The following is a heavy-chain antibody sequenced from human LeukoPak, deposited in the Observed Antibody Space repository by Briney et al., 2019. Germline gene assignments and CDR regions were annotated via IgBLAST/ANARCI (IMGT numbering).Heavy chain of an antibody. CDR1: GGSISSGGYS. V-gene: IGHV4-30-2*01. D-gene: IGHD3-9*01. CDR2: IYHSGST. Sequence: SETLSLTCAVSGGSISSGGYSWSWIRQPPGKGLEWIGYIYHSGSTYYSPSLKSRVTISVDRSKNQFSLKLSSVTAADTAVYYCARVILTGYYGNWFDPWGQGTLVTVSS. J-gene: IGHJ5*02. CDR3: ARVILTGYYGNWFDP.